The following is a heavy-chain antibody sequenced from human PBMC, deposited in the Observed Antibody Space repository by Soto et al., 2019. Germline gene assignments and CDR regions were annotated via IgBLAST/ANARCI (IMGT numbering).Heavy chain of an antibody. V-gene: IGHV4-31*03. CDR2: IYYSGST. Sequence: SETLSLTCTVSGGSISSGGYYWSWIRQHPGKGLEWIGYIYYSGSTYYNPSLKSRVTISVDTSKNQFSLKLSSVTAADTAVYYCAREGSAYCGSTSCYPPEDDNWFDPWGQGTLVTVSS. CDR3: AREGSAYCGSTSCYPPEDDNWFDP. CDR1: GGSISSGGYY. D-gene: IGHD2-2*01. J-gene: IGHJ5*02.